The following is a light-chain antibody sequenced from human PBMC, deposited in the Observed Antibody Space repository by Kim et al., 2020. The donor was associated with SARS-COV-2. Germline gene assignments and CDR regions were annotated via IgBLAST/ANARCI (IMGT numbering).Light chain of an antibody. CDR1: SSNIGAGYD. V-gene: IGLV1-40*01. CDR2: GNS. Sequence: QRVTISCTGGSSNIGAGYDVHWYQQLPGTAPKLLIYGNSNRPSGVPDRFSGSKSGTSASLAITGLQAEDEADYYCQSYDSSLSVVVFGGGTQLTV. CDR3: QSYDSSLSVVV. J-gene: IGLJ2*01.